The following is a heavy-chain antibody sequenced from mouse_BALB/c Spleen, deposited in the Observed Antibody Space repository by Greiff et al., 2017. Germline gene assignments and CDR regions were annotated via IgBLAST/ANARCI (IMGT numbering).Heavy chain of an antibody. J-gene: IGHJ4*01. CDR3: VREGGSGAMDY. D-gene: IGHD3-1*01. Sequence: EVQLVETGGGLVQPKGSLKLSCAASGFTFNTNAMNWVRQAPGKGLEWVARIRSKSNNYATYYADSVKDRFTISRDDSQSMLYLQMNNLKTEDTAMYYCVREGGSGAMDYWGQGTSVTVSS. CDR1: GFTFNTNA. CDR2: IRSKSNNYAT. V-gene: IGHV10S3*01.